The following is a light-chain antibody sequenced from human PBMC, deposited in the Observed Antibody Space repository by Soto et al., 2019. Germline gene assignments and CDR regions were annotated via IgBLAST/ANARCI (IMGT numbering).Light chain of an antibody. CDR1: QSVTVN. CDR2: RAS. J-gene: IGKJ1*01. CDR3: QQYNNWPKM. V-gene: IGKV3-15*01. Sequence: EILLTQSPSTLSLSPGEGVTLSCRASQSVTVNSLAWYQQKPGQAPRLLIYRASTRATGVPARFSGSGSGTEFTLTISSLQSEDFAVYYCQQYNNWPKMFGQGTKVDIK.